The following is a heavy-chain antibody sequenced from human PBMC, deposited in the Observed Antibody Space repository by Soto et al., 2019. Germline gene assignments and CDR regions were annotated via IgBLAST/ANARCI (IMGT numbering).Heavy chain of an antibody. Sequence: SETLSLTCTVSGGSISSGGYYWSWIRQHPGKGLEWIGYIYYSGSTYYNPSLKSRVTISVDTSKNQFSLKLSSVTAADTAVYYCASFTLSGYYGSGSPKKFDYWGQGTLVTVSS. D-gene: IGHD3-10*01. CDR1: GGSISSGGYY. V-gene: IGHV4-31*03. CDR3: ASFTLSGYYGSGSPKKFDY. CDR2: IYYSGST. J-gene: IGHJ4*02.